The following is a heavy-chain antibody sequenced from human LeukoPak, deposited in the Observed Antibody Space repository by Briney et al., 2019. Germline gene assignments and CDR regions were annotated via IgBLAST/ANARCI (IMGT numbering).Heavy chain of an antibody. CDR3: ARQRRDRGAKEVYYYYYYYMDV. CDR2: INHSGST. J-gene: IGHJ6*03. D-gene: IGHD1-26*01. CDR1: AGSFSGYY. Sequence: SETLSLTCAVYAGSFSGYYWSWIRQPPGKGLEWIGEINHSGSTNYNPSLKSRVTISVDTSKNQFSLKLSSVTAADTAVYYCARQRRDRGAKEVYYYYYYYMDVWGKGTTVTISS. V-gene: IGHV4-34*01.